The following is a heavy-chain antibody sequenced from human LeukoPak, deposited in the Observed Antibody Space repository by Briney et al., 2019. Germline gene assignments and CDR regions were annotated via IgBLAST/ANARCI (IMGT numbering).Heavy chain of an antibody. J-gene: IGHJ4*02. Sequence: ASVKVSCKASGYTFTGYYMHWVRRAPGQGLEWMGWITPNSGGTNSAQKFQGRVTMTRDTSISTAYMELNRLRSDDTAVYYCARGTTVIQTLDYWGQGTLVTVAS. CDR2: ITPNSGGT. CDR3: ARGTTVIQTLDY. V-gene: IGHV1-2*02. D-gene: IGHD4-17*01. CDR1: GYTFTGYY.